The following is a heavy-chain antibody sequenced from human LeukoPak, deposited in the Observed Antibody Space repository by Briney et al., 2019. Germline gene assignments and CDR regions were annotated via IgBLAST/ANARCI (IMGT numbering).Heavy chain of an antibody. CDR3: ARDGYDSSGYYSGYYYYYMDV. CDR2: IIPIFGTA. V-gene: IGHV1-69*05. Sequence: AASVKVSCEASGGTFSSYAISWVRQAPGQGLEWMGRIIPIFGTANYAQKFQGRVTITTDESTSTAYMELSSLRSEDTPVYYCARDGYDSSGYYSGYYYYYMDVWGQGTTVTVSS. D-gene: IGHD3-22*01. CDR1: GGTFSSYA. J-gene: IGHJ6*03.